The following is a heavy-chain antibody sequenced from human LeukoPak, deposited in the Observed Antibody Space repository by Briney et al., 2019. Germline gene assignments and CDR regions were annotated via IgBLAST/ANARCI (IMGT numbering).Heavy chain of an antibody. CDR2: ISWNGNNK. V-gene: IGHV3-9*01. CDR1: GFTIDDYG. Sequence: SPSLSCAASGFTIDDYGMHCVRPAPGKGLQWVASISWNGNNKLYADSVKGRFTISRDNAKRSLHLQMDRLRAEDTALYFCAKDFGYSWYPYFDSWGQGTLVTVSS. D-gene: IGHD2-15*01. CDR3: AKDFGYSWYPYFDS. J-gene: IGHJ4*02.